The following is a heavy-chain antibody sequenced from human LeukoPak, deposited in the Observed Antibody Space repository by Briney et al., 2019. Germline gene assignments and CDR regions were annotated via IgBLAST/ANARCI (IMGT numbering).Heavy chain of an antibody. D-gene: IGHD3/OR15-3a*01. CDR3: ARDWDWGSPFDY. Sequence: GGSLRLSCAASGFTFSSYGMHWVRQAPGKGLEWVSSISSSSSYIYYADSVKGRFTISRDNAKNSLYLQMNSLRAEDTAVYYCARDWDWGSPFDYWGQGTLVTVSS. CDR2: ISSSSSYI. V-gene: IGHV3-21*01. J-gene: IGHJ4*02. CDR1: GFTFSSYG.